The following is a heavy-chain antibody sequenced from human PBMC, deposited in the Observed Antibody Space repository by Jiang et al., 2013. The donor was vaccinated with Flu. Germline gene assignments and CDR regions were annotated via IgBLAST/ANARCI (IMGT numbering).Heavy chain of an antibody. J-gene: IGHJ3*02. Sequence: GPGLVKPSQTLSLTCTVSDGSTSSGIYYWSWIRQHPGKGLEWIGSIFYSGNTYYKPSLKSRVFISVDTSKNQFSLELSSVTAADTAVYYCARERDSSGYYRAFDIWGQGTMVTV. V-gene: IGHV4-31*03. CDR3: ARERDSSGYYRAFDI. CDR1: DGSTSSGIYY. D-gene: IGHD3-22*01. CDR2: IFYSGNT.